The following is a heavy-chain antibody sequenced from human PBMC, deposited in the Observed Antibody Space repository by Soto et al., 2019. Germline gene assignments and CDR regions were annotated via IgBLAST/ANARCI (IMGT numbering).Heavy chain of an antibody. Sequence: EVQLVESGGGLVKPGGSLRLSCAASGFTFSSYSMNWVRQAPGKGLEWVSSISSSSSYIYYADSVKGRFTISRDNAKNSLYLQMNSLRAEDTAVYYFARDLGPADSQDPYDYWGQGTLVTVSS. J-gene: IGHJ4*02. CDR1: GFTFSSYS. D-gene: IGHD6-25*01. CDR3: ARDLGPADSQDPYDY. CDR2: ISSSSSYI. V-gene: IGHV3-21*01.